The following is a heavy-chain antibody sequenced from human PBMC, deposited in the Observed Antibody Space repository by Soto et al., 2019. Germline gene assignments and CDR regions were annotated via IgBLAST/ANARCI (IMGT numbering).Heavy chain of an antibody. CDR1: GGSISSGGYY. V-gene: IGHV4-31*03. Sequence: QVQLQESGPGLVKPSQTLSLTCTVSGGSISSGGYYWSWIRQHPGKGLEWIGYFSYSGSTYYNPSLKSRVTISVDTSKNQFSLKLSSVTAADTAVYYCAIESAAGNYYYYGMDVWGQGTTVTVSS. CDR2: FSYSGST. J-gene: IGHJ6*02. CDR3: AIESAAGNYYYYGMDV. D-gene: IGHD6-13*01.